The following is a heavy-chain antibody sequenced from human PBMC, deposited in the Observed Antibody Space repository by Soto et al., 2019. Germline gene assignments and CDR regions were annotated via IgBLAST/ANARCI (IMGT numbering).Heavy chain of an antibody. D-gene: IGHD2-2*01. V-gene: IGHV4-31*03. Sequence: SETLSLTCTVSLGSISGGGYYWSWIRQHPGKGLKWIGYIYYSGSTYYNPSLKSRVTISVATSKNQFSVKLSSVTAADTAVYYCETLVVPAAGYNWSGPWGQGTLVPVSS. CDR2: IYYSGST. CDR1: LGSISGGGYY. CDR3: ETLVVPAAGYNWSGP. J-gene: IGHJ5*02.